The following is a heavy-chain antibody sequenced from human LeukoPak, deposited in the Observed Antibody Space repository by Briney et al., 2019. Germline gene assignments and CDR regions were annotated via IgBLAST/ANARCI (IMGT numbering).Heavy chain of an antibody. CDR1: GGSLSTHH. CDR3: ARGYDSSAYYPFNY. D-gene: IGHD3-22*01. J-gene: IGHJ4*02. Sequence: SETLSLTCTVSGGSLSTHHWSWIRQSPGRGLEWIGYISDSGSTSYNPSLKSRVTISVDTSKNQFSLMLSSVTAADTAVYYCARGYDSSAYYPFNYWGQGTLVTVSS. V-gene: IGHV4-59*11. CDR2: ISDSGST.